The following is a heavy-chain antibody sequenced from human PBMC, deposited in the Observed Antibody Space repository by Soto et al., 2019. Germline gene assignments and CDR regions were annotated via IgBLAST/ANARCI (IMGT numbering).Heavy chain of an antibody. V-gene: IGHV3-23*01. CDR3: AKDPYDILTGNHHFHY. D-gene: IGHD3-9*01. J-gene: IGHJ4*02. Sequence: GGSLRLSCAASGFTFSAYAMSWVRQAPGKGLEWVSAISVSGGNTYYADSVKGRFTISRDNSMNTLYLQMNSLRAEDTAVYYCAKDPYDILTGNHHFHYWGQGTLVTVSS. CDR2: ISVSGGNT. CDR1: GFTFSAYA.